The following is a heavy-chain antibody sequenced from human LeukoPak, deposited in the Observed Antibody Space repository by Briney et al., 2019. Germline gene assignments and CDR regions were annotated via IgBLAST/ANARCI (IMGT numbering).Heavy chain of an antibody. D-gene: IGHD3-10*01. CDR1: GYSISSGYY. J-gene: IGHJ4*02. Sequence: SETLSLTCTVSGYSISSGYYWGWIRQPPGKGLEWIGSIYHSGSTYYSPSLKSRVTISVDTSKNQFSLKLSSVTAADTAVYYCARAPPITMVRGVTRYYFDYWGQGTLVTVSS. CDR2: IYHSGST. V-gene: IGHV4-38-2*02. CDR3: ARAPPITMVRGVTRYYFDY.